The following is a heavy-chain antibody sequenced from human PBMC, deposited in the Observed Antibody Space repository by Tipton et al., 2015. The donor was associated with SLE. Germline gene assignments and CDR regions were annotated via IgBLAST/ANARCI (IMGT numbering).Heavy chain of an antibody. CDR1: GFSISSGKY. CDR2: AYPSGST. D-gene: IGHD2-2*01. Sequence: TLSLTCAVSGFSISSGKYWGWLRQPPGKGLEWIGFAYPSGSTYYHPSLKSRVNMPLDTSKNSLFVNLRSVTAADTAMYYCVVCSPSSCSYFDYWGQGRLVTVSS. J-gene: IGHJ4*02. CDR3: VVCSPSSCSYFDY. V-gene: IGHV4-38-2*01.